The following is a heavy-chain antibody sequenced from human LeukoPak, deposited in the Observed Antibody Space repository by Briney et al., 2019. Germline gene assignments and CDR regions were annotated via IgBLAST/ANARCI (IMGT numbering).Heavy chain of an antibody. D-gene: IGHD5-24*01. J-gene: IGHJ6*03. V-gene: IGHV3-30-3*01. CDR2: ISYDGSNN. Sequence: GGSLRLSCAASGFTLSSYAMHWVRQAPGKGLEWVAVISYDGSNNYYADSVKGRFTISRDNSKDTLNLQMNSLRVEDTAVYYCARDPTLYNPAPYFYYMDVWGKGTTVTVSS. CDR3: ARDPTLYNPAPYFYYMDV. CDR1: GFTLSSYA.